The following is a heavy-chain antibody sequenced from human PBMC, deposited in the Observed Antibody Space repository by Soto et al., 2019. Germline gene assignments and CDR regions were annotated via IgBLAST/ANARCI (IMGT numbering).Heavy chain of an antibody. CDR3: ARGSQWLDY. J-gene: IGHJ4*02. CDR2: LNHSGST. CDR1: GGAISGYS. V-gene: IGHV4-34*01. Sequence: ETLCATYVVYGGAISGYSWSWIRQPPGKGLEWIGELNHSGSTNYNPSLKSRVTISLDTSKSQVSLKVNSVTAADTAVYHCARGSQWLDYWGQGTLVTVS. D-gene: IGHD6-19*01.